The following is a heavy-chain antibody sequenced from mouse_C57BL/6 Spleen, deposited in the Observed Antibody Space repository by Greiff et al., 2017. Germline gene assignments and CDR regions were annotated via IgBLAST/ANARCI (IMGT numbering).Heavy chain of an antibody. J-gene: IGHJ4*01. V-gene: IGHV1-22*01. CDR3: AREIYAMDY. Sequence: EVKLMESGPELVKPGASVKMSCKASGYTFTDYNMHWVKQSHGKSLEWIGYINPNNGGTSYNQKFKGKATLTVNKSSSTAYMELRSLTSEDSAVYYCAREIYAMDYWGQGTSVTVSS. CDR1: GYTFTDYN. CDR2: INPNNGGT.